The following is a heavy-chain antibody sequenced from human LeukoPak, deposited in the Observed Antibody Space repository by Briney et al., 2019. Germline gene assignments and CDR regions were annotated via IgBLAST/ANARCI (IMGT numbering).Heavy chain of an antibody. CDR2: ISSSSSYI. CDR1: GFTFSSYS. J-gene: IGHJ3*02. V-gene: IGHV3-21*01. Sequence: GGSLRLSCAASGFTFSSYSMNWVRQAPGKGLEWVSSISSSSSYIYYADSVKGRFTISRDNAKNSLYLQMNSLRAEDTAVYYCARDRYRLVPYDAFDIWGQGTMVTVSS. D-gene: IGHD1-1*01. CDR3: ARDRYRLVPYDAFDI.